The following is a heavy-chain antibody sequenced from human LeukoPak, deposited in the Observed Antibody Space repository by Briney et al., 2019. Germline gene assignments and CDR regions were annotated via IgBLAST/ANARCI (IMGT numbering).Heavy chain of an antibody. V-gene: IGHV3-23*01. Sequence: PGGSLRLSCAASGFTFSSYSMSWVRQAPGKGLEWVSAISGSGGSTYYADSVKGRFTISRDNSNNTLYLQMNSLRAEDTAVYYCARQYSSSWVGYWGQGTLVTVSS. CDR2: ISGSGGST. CDR3: ARQYSSSWVGY. J-gene: IGHJ4*02. CDR1: GFTFSSYS. D-gene: IGHD6-13*01.